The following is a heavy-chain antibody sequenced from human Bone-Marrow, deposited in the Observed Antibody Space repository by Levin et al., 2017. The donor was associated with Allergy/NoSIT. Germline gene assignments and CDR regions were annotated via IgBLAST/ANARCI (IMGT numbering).Heavy chain of an antibody. CDR1: GFTFSSHS. J-gene: IGHJ6*02. CDR2: ISSSSMYI. V-gene: IGHV3-21*01. CDR3: ARVPPEYYSYYGMDV. Sequence: GESLKISCEASGFTFSSHSMNWVRQAPGEGLEWVSSISSSSMYIYYADSVKGRFTISRDNAKNSLYLQMNSLRVEDTAVYYCARVPPEYYSYYGMDVWGQGTTVTVSS.